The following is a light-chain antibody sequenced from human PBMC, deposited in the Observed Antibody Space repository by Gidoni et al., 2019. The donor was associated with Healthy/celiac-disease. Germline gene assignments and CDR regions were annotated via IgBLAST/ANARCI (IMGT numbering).Light chain of an antibody. V-gene: IGKV3-20*01. Sequence: EIVLTQSPGTLSLSPGDRATLSCRASQSVSSSYVAWYQQKPGQAPRLLIYGASSRATGIPDRFSGSGSGTDFTLTISRLEPEDFAVYYCQQYGSSPLTFGGGTKVEIK. J-gene: IGKJ4*01. CDR3: QQYGSSPLT. CDR1: QSVSSSY. CDR2: GAS.